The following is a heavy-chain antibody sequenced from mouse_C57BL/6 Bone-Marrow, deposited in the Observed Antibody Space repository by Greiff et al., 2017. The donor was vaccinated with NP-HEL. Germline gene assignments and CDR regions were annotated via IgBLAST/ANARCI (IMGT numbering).Heavy chain of an antibody. CDR3: ARELTFYAMDY. CDR2: IDPSDSYT. CDR1: GYTFTSYW. D-gene: IGHD1-3*01. V-gene: IGHV1-50*01. J-gene: IGHJ4*01. Sequence: QVQLQQPGAELVKPGASVKLSCKASGYTFTSYWMQWVKQRPGQGLVWIGEIDPSDSYTNYNQKFKGKATLTVDTSSSTAYMQLSSLTSEDSAVYYCARELTFYAMDYWGQGTSVTVSS.